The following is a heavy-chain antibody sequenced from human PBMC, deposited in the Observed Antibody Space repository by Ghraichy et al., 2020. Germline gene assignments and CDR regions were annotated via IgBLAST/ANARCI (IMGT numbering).Heavy chain of an antibody. J-gene: IGHJ4*02. Sequence: SETLSLTCTVSGDSISSYYWSWIRQPPGKGLEWIGYIYYSGSTNYNPSLKSRVTISVDTSKNQFSLKLSSVTAADTAVYYCARQGDGSGSQIDYWGQGTLVTVSS. CDR1: GDSISSYY. CDR3: ARQGDGSGSQIDY. V-gene: IGHV4-59*08. CDR2: IYYSGST. D-gene: IGHD3-10*01.